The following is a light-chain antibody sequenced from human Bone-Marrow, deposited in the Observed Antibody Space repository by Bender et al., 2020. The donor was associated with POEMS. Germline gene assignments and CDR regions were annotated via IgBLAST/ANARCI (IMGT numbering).Light chain of an antibody. Sequence: QSVLTQPPSASGTPGQRVTISCSGGSSNIGAHAVNWYQHLPGTDPKHLIYSSHRGPSEVPDRFSGSGSGTSASLAISVLQSEDEAGYYCTVWDDSLNGWVFGGGTKLTVL. V-gene: IGLV1-44*01. J-gene: IGLJ3*02. CDR2: SSH. CDR1: SSNIGAHA. CDR3: TVWDDSLNGWV.